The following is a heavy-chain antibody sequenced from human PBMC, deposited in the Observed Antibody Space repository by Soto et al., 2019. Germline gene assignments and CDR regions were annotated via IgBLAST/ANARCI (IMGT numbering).Heavy chain of an antibody. Sequence: GASVKVSCKASGYTFTSYDINWVRQATGQGLEWMGWMNPNSGNTGYAQKFQGRVTMTRNTSISTAYMELSSLRSEDTAVYYCARGPIADGSGYYLHYYYYYGMDVWGQGTTVTV. J-gene: IGHJ6*02. V-gene: IGHV1-8*01. CDR3: ARGPIADGSGYYLHYYYYYGMDV. CDR2: MNPNSGNT. D-gene: IGHD3-22*01. CDR1: GYTFTSYD.